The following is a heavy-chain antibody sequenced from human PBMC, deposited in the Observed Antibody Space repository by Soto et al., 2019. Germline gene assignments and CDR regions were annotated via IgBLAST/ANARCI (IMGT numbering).Heavy chain of an antibody. CDR1: GFTFSSYG. CDR2: ISFDGSNK. Sequence: GGSLRLSCAASGFTFSSYGIHGVRQAPGKVLEGVAVISFDGSNKYYADSVKGRFTISRDNSKYTLYLQMNSLRAEDTAVYYCAKETGLMVRGVQFDYWGQGTLVTVSS. CDR3: AKETGLMVRGVQFDY. J-gene: IGHJ4*02. D-gene: IGHD3-10*01. V-gene: IGHV3-30*18.